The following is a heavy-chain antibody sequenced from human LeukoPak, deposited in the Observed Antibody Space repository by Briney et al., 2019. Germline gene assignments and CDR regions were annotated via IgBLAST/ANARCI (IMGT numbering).Heavy chain of an antibody. CDR1: GFTFSSYE. V-gene: IGHV3-48*03. CDR2: ISSSGSTI. D-gene: IGHD4-17*01. J-gene: IGHJ3*02. Sequence: GGSLRLSCAASGFTFSSYEMNWVRQAPGKGLEWVSYISSSGSTIYYADSVKGRFTISRDNSKNTLYLQMNSLRAEDTAVYYCARDTVNRAFDIWGQGTMVTVSS. CDR3: ARDTVNRAFDI.